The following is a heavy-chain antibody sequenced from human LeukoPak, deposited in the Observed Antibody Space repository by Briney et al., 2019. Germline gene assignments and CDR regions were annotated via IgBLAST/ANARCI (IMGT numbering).Heavy chain of an antibody. D-gene: IGHD6-19*01. J-gene: IGHJ4*02. Sequence: SETLSLTCAVYGGSFSGYYWSWIRQPPGKGLEWIGEINHSGSTNYNPSLKSRVTLSVDTSKNQFSLKLSSVTAADTAVYYCARDLGGQWLVVDCWGQGTLVTVSS. V-gene: IGHV4-34*01. CDR2: INHSGST. CDR3: ARDLGGQWLVVDC. CDR1: GGSFSGYY.